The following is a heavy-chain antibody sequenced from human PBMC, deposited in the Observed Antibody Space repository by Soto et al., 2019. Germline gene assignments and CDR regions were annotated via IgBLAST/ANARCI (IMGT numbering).Heavy chain of an antibody. CDR1: GEALSNYY. D-gene: IGHD6-6*01. CDR2: ITHSGST. Sequence: SETLSLTCAVYGEALSNYYWSWIRQPPGKGLEWIGEITHSGSTNYNPSLESRVTISADTSKNQFSMKMRSVTAADTAVYYCTRRGAARPWLWGQGTPVTVSS. V-gene: IGHV4-34*01. CDR3: TRRGAARPWL. J-gene: IGHJ4*02.